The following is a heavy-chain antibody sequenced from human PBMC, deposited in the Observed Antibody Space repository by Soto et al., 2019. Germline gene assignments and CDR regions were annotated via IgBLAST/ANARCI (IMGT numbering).Heavy chain of an antibody. Sequence: ASVKVSCKASGYTFTSYDINWVRQATGQGLEWMGWMNPNSGNTGYAQKFQGRVTMTRNTSISTAYMELSSLRSDDTAVYYCARGGHIAVVTASFDYWGQGTLVTVSS. CDR2: MNPNSGNT. CDR1: GYTFTSYD. V-gene: IGHV1-8*01. D-gene: IGHD2-21*02. J-gene: IGHJ4*02. CDR3: ARGGHIAVVTASFDY.